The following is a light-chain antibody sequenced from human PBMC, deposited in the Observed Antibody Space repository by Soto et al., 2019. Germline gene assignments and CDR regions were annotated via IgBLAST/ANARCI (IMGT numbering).Light chain of an antibody. V-gene: IGLV2-23*02. Sequence: QAVLTQPASVSGSPGQSITISCTGTSSDVGSYNLVSWYQHHPGKVPKLMIFEVTKRPSGVSNRFSGAKSGNTASLTISGLQAEDEADYYCCSYAGTTTFNVLGTGTQLTVL. CDR3: CSYAGTTTFNV. CDR2: EVT. J-gene: IGLJ1*01. CDR1: SSDVGSYNL.